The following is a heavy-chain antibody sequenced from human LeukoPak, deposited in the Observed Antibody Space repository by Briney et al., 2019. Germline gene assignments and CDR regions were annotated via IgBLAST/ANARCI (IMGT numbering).Heavy chain of an antibody. J-gene: IGHJ4*02. CDR3: ASSITGSVDYYDSSGFDY. Sequence: ASVKVSCKASGYTFTSYYMHWVRQAPGQGFEWMGIINPSGSSTSYAQKFQGRVTMTRDTSTSTVYMELSSLRSEDTAVYYCASSITGSVDYYDSSGFDYWGQGTLVTVSS. V-gene: IGHV1-46*01. D-gene: IGHD3-22*01. CDR1: GYTFTSYY. CDR2: INPSGSST.